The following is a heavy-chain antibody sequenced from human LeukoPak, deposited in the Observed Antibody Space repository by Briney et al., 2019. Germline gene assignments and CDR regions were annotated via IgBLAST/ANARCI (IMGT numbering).Heavy chain of an antibody. V-gene: IGHV3-23*01. CDR2: ISGSGSST. CDR3: AKHRVVPAAPYY. CDR1: GFTFSSYA. Sequence: GGSLRLSCAASGFTFSSYAMSWVRQAPGKGLGWVSAISGSGSSTYYADPVKGRFTISRDNSKNTLYLQMNSLRAEDTAVYYCAKHRVVPAAPYYWGQGTLVTVSS. D-gene: IGHD2-2*01. J-gene: IGHJ4*02.